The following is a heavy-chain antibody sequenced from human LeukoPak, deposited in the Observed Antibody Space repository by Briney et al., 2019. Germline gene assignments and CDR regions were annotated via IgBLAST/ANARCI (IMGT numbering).Heavy chain of an antibody. D-gene: IGHD2-21*02. CDR3: ARGTVVTAIGNAFDI. Sequence: SVKVSCKASGGTFSSYAISWVRQAPGQGLEWMGGTIPIFGTANYAQKSQGRVTITADESTSTAYMELSSLRSEDTAVYYCARGTVVTAIGNAFDIWGQGTMVTVSS. CDR2: TIPIFGTA. J-gene: IGHJ3*02. CDR1: GGTFSSYA. V-gene: IGHV1-69*13.